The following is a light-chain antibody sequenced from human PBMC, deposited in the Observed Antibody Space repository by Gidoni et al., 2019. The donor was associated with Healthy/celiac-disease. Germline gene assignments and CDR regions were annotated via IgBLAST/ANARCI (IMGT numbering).Light chain of an antibody. V-gene: IGKV2-28*01. CDR3: MQALQTRYT. CDR2: LGS. Sequence: DIVMPQSPISLPVTPGEPASISCRSSQSLLHSNVYNYLDWYLQKPGQSPQLLIYLGSNRASGVPDRFSGSGSGTDFTLTISRVEAEDVGVYYCMQALQTRYTFGQGTKLEIK. CDR1: QSLLHSNVYNY. J-gene: IGKJ2*01.